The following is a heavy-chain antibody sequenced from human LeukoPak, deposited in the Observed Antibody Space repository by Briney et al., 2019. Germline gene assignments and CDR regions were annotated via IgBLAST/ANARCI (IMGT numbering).Heavy chain of an antibody. V-gene: IGHV3-30*02. J-gene: IGHJ4*02. D-gene: IGHD2-15*01. Sequence: GGSLRLSCAASGFTFSSYGMHWVRQAPGKGLEWVAFIRYDGSNKYYADSVKGRFTISRDNSKNTLYLQMNSLRAEDTAVYYCLRCSYSGGSCPDYWGQGTLVTVSS. CDR1: GFTFSSYG. CDR2: IRYDGSNK. CDR3: LRCSYSGGSCPDY.